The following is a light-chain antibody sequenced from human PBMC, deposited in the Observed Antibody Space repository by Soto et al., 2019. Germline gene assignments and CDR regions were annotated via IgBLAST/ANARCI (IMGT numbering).Light chain of an antibody. CDR3: HQYNNWPPIT. CDR2: GAS. V-gene: IGKV3-15*01. Sequence: EIVMTQSPATLSVSPGERATLSCRASQSVSSNLAWYQQKPDQAPRLLIYGASTRATGIPARFSGSGSGTEFTITISSLQSEDFAVYYCHQYNNWPPITFGQGTRLEIK. CDR1: QSVSSN. J-gene: IGKJ5*01.